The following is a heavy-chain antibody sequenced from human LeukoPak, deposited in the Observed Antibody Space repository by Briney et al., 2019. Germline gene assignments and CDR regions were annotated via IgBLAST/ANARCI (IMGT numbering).Heavy chain of an antibody. J-gene: IGHJ2*01. V-gene: IGHV1-8*01. CDR1: GYTFTSYD. CDR2: MSPNSGNT. Sequence: ASVKVSCKASGYTFTSYDINWVRQATGQGLEWVGWMSPNSGNTGYAQKFQGRVTITTDESTSTAYMELSSLRSEDTAVYYCARVFDYGDYVGWYFDLWGRGTLVTVSS. D-gene: IGHD4-17*01. CDR3: ARVFDYGDYVGWYFDL.